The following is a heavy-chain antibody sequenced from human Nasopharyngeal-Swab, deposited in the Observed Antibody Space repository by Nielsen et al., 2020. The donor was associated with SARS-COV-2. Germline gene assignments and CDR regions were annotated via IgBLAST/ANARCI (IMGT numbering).Heavy chain of an antibody. CDR3: ARGRGVAARRDYYYYGMDV. Sequence: RQAPGKGLEWIGYTYYSGSTNYNPSLKSRVTISVDTSKNQFSLKPSSVTAADTAVYYCARGRGVAARRDYYYYGMDVWGQGTTVTVSS. D-gene: IGHD6-6*01. J-gene: IGHJ6*02. V-gene: IGHV4-59*01. CDR2: TYYSGST.